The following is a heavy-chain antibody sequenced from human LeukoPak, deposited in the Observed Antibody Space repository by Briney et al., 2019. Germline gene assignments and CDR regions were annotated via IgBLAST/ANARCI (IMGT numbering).Heavy chain of an antibody. Sequence: GGSLRLSCAASGFTFSSYAMSWVRQAAGKGLESVSSITRTSIYIHYADSLKGRFTISRDNAKNSLSLQMNSLRAEDTAVYYCARVRYDSSGYYSIFDSWGQGTLVTVSS. J-gene: IGHJ4*02. D-gene: IGHD3-22*01. CDR2: ITRTSIYI. V-gene: IGHV3-21*01. CDR3: ARVRYDSSGYYSIFDS. CDR1: GFTFSSYA.